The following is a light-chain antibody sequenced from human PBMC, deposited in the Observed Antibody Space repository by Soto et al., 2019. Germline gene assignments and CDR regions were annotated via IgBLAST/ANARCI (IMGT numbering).Light chain of an antibody. CDR1: QSVSSN. CDR3: QQYNNWPWT. V-gene: IGKV3-15*01. CDR2: GAS. Sequence: EIVMTQSPATLSVSPGERATLSCRASQSVSSNLAWYQQKPGQAPTLLIYGASTRATGIPARFSGSGSGTEFTLTISSLQSEDFAVYYCQQYNNWPWTFGPGTKVDIK. J-gene: IGKJ3*01.